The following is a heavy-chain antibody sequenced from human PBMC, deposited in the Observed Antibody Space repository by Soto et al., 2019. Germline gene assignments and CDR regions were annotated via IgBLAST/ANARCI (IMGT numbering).Heavy chain of an antibody. J-gene: IGHJ4*02. CDR1: GYTFTSYY. D-gene: IGHD6-19*01. CDR2: INPSGGSP. V-gene: IGHV1-46*01. CDR3: ARGGSGWYGTVGPPYYFDY. Sequence: QVQLVQSGAEVKKPGASVKVSCKASGYTFTSYYMHWVRQAPGQGLEWMGIINPSGGSPSYAQKFQGRVTMTRDTSTSTVYMELSSLRSEDTAVYYCARGGSGWYGTVGPPYYFDYWGQGTLVTVSS.